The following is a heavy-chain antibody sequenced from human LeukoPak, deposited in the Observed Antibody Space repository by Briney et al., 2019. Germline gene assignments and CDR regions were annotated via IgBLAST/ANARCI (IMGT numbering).Heavy chain of an antibody. J-gene: IGHJ6*02. CDR2: INPSGGST. V-gene: IGHV1-46*01. Sequence: ASVKVSCKASGYTFTSYYMHWVRQAPGQGLEWMGIINPSGGSTSYAQKFQGRVTMTRDTSTSTVYMELSSLRSEDTAVYYCARAGRRSRTYYYYGMDVWDQGTTVTVSS. D-gene: IGHD2-8*01. CDR3: ARAGRRSRTYYYYGMDV. CDR1: GYTFTSYY.